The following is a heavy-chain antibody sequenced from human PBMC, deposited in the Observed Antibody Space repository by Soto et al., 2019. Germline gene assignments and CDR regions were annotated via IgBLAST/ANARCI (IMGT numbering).Heavy chain of an antibody. CDR1: GYSFTSYW. D-gene: IGHD1-20*01. Sequence: GEFLKISCKGSGYSFTSYWIGWVRQMPGKGLEWMGIIYPGDSDTRYSPSFQGQVTISADKSINTAYLQWSSLKASDTAMYYCARQYNWKKNWFDPWGQGTLVTVSS. J-gene: IGHJ5*02. CDR3: ARQYNWKKNWFDP. CDR2: IYPGDSDT. V-gene: IGHV5-51*01.